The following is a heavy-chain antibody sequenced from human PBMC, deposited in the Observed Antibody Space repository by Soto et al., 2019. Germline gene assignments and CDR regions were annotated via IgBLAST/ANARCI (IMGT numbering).Heavy chain of an antibody. V-gene: IGHV1-69*01. J-gene: IGHJ4*02. D-gene: IGHD6-6*01. CDR2: IMPILGTA. CDR3: ARGGYSSSYRLDY. CDR1: GGTFSSYA. Sequence: QVQLVQSGAEVKKPGSSVKVSCKASGGTFSSYAINWVRQAPGQGLEWMGGIMPILGTANYAQKFQGGVTITADESTGTAHMELSSLRSEDTAVYYCARGGYSSSYRLDYWGQGTLVTVSS.